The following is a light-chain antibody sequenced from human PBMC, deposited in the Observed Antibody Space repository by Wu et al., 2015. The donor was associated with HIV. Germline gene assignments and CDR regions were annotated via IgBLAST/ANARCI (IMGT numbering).Light chain of an antibody. Sequence: DIQMTQSPSSVSASVGDRVTITCRASQGIASWLAWYQQKPGRAPKLLLHSASVLQSGVPSRFSGSGSGTDFTLTISSLQPEDFAIYFCQYCINWPLIFGQGTRLEIK. CDR3: QYCINWPLI. CDR1: QGIASW. J-gene: IGKJ5*01. V-gene: IGKV1-12*01. CDR2: SAS.